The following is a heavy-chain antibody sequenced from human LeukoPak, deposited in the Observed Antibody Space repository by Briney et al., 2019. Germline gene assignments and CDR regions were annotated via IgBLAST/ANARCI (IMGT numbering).Heavy chain of an antibody. D-gene: IGHD2-15*01. J-gene: IGHJ4*02. V-gene: IGHV3-30*18. Sequence: GGSLRLSCAASGFTFSSYAMSWVRQAPGKGLEWVAVISYDGSNKYYADSVKGRFTISRDNSKNTLYLQMNSLRAEDTAVYYCAKGGCSGGSCSEFDYWGQGTLVTVSS. CDR2: ISYDGSNK. CDR1: GFTFSSYA. CDR3: AKGGCSGGSCSEFDY.